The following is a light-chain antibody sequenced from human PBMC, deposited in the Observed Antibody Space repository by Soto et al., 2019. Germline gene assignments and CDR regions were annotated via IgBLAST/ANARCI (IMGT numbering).Light chain of an antibody. CDR2: STN. V-gene: IGLV8-61*01. J-gene: IGLJ7*01. CDR3: ALYVGRGVSV. CDR1: SGSVSTTSY. Sequence: QTVVIQEPSLSVSPGGTVTLTCDLSSGSVSTTSYPSWNQQTPGQAPRTLIYSTNTRSSGVPDRFSGSILGNKAALTITGAQTDDESVYYCALYVGRGVSVFGGGTQLTVL.